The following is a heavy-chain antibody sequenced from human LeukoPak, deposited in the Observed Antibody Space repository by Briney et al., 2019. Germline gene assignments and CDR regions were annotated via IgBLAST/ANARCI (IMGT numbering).Heavy chain of an antibody. V-gene: IGHV3-30-3*01. CDR3: ASTDGGSDYYFDY. CDR1: GFTFSSYA. J-gene: IGHJ4*02. Sequence: GGSLRLSCAASGFTFSSYAMHWVRQAPGKGLEWVAVISYDGSNKYYADSVKGRFTISRDNSKNTLYLQMNSLRAEDTAVYYRASTDGGSDYYFDYWGQGTLVTVSS. D-gene: IGHD2-15*01. CDR2: ISYDGSNK.